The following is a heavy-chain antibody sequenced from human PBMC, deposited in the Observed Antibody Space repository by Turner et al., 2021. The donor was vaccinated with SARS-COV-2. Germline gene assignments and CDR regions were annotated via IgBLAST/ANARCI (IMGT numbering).Heavy chain of an antibody. CDR2: IYYSGST. CDR1: GGSISSYY. D-gene: IGHD3-3*01. Sequence: QVQLQESGPGLVKPSETLSLTCTVSGGSISSYYWSWIRQPPGKGLEWIGYIYYSGSTNYNPSLKSRVTISVDTSKNQFSLKLSSVTAADTAVYYCARLDYDFWSGYPDRGYFDLWGRGTLVTVSS. V-gene: IGHV4-59*01. CDR3: ARLDYDFWSGYPDRGYFDL. J-gene: IGHJ2*01.